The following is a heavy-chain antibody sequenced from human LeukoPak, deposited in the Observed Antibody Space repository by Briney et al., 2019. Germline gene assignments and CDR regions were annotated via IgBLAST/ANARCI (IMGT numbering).Heavy chain of an antibody. Sequence: SETPSLTCTVSGGSISSSYWGWLRQPPGKGVEWVGYISYSGSTKYNPSLKSRVTLSVDTSKNQFSLKVNSVTAAATAVYYCARRGVEMAPVRPDNWFDPWGQGTLVTVSS. CDR2: ISYSGST. J-gene: IGHJ5*02. CDR3: ARRGVEMAPVRPDNWFDP. CDR1: GGSISSSY. D-gene: IGHD5-24*01. V-gene: IGHV4-59*08.